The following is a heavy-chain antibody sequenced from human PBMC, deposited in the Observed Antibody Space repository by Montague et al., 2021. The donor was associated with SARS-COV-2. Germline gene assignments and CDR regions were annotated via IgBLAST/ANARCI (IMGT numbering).Heavy chain of an antibody. Sequence: SLRLSCAASGFTFSNYDMNWVRQAPGKGPEWISYISTSAYTTSYAGSVKGRFTISRDNGKNSLYLQMNSLRVEDTAVYYCTRDYRSIVGDGLDIWGQGTTVPVSS. D-gene: IGHD3-16*02. CDR1: GFTFSNYD. CDR3: TRDYRSIVGDGLDI. J-gene: IGHJ3*02. CDR2: ISTSAYTT. V-gene: IGHV3-48*03.